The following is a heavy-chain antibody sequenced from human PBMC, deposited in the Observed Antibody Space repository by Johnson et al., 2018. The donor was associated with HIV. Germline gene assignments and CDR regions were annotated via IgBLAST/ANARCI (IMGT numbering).Heavy chain of an antibody. V-gene: IGHV3-49*04. Sequence: EVLLLESGGGLVQPGRSLRLSCAASGFTFGDYAMSWVRQAPGKGLQWVGFIRSKAYGGTTEYAASVKGRFTISRDDFKSIAYLQMNSLKTDDTAVYHCTRGGWDSSGYYSPYDAFDIWGQGTVVTVSS. CDR1: GFTFGDYA. D-gene: IGHD3-22*01. CDR3: TRGGWDSSGYYSPYDAFDI. J-gene: IGHJ3*02. CDR2: IRSKAYGGTT.